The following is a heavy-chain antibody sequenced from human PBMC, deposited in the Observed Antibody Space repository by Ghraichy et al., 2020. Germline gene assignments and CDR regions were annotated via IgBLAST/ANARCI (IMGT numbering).Heavy chain of an antibody. D-gene: IGHD3-22*01. V-gene: IGHV3-23*01. Sequence: LSLTCAASGFTFSSYAMSWVRQAPGKGLEWVSAISGSGGSTYYADSVKGRFTISRDNSKNTLYLQMNSLRAEDTAVYYCAKDATETNYYDSSGYRFDYWGQGTLVTVSS. CDR3: AKDATETNYYDSSGYRFDY. J-gene: IGHJ4*02. CDR1: GFTFSSYA. CDR2: ISGSGGST.